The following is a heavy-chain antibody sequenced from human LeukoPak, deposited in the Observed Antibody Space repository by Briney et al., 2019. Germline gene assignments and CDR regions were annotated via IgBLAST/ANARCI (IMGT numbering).Heavy chain of an antibody. V-gene: IGHV3-21*01. J-gene: IGHJ4*02. Sequence: GGSLRLSCTASGFTFSSYIMNWVRQAPGKGLEWVSSISSSSSYIYYADSVKGRFTISRDNAKNSLYLQMNSLRAEDTAVYYCASHRGPDYYGSGSYYNAYFDYWGQGTLVTVSS. CDR2: ISSSSSYI. D-gene: IGHD3-10*01. CDR3: ASHRGPDYYGSGSYYNAYFDY. CDR1: GFTFSSYI.